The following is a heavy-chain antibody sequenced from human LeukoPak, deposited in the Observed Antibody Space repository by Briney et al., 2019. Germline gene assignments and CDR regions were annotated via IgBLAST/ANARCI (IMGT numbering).Heavy chain of an antibody. D-gene: IGHD3-9*01. J-gene: IGHJ3*02. CDR2: IYYSGST. V-gene: IGHV4-30-4*01. Sequence: PSQTLSLTCTVSGGSISSGDYYWSWIRQPPGKGLEWIGYIYYSGSTYYNPSLKSRVTISVDTCKNQFSLKLSSVTAADTAVYYCARGTLYDIFTGYSILDAFDIWGQGTMVTVSS. CDR3: ARGTLYDIFTGYSILDAFDI. CDR1: GGSISSGDYY.